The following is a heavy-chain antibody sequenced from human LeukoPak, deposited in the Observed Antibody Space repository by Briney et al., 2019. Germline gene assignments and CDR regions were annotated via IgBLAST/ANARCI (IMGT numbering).Heavy chain of an antibody. CDR1: GGSISSSSYY. Sequence: PSETLSLTCTVSGGSISSSSYYWGWIRQPPGKGLEWIGSIYYSGSTYYNPSLKSRVTISVDTSKNQFSLKLSSVTAADTAVYYCARAGGYSPWVYRSGSPRYYFDYWGQGTLVTVSS. V-gene: IGHV4-39*07. CDR3: ARAGGYSPWVYRSGSPRYYFDY. J-gene: IGHJ4*02. CDR2: IYYSGST. D-gene: IGHD1-26*01.